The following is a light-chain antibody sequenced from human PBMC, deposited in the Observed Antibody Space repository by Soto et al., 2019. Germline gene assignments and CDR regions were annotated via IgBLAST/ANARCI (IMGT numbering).Light chain of an antibody. J-gene: IGLJ1*01. CDR2: DVS. CDR3: CSYAGSYSLYV. Sequence: QSVLTQPRSVSGCPGQSVTSSCTGASSDVGGYNYVSWYQQHPGKAPKLMIYDVSKRPSGVPDRFSGSKSGNTASLTISGLQAEDEADYSCCSYAGSYSLYVFGRGTKVPVL. V-gene: IGLV2-11*01. CDR1: SSDVGGYNY.